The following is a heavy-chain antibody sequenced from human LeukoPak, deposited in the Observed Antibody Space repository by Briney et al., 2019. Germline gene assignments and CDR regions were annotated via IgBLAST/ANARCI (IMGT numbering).Heavy chain of an antibody. V-gene: IGHV3-30-3*01. Sequence: PGGSLRLSCAASGFTFSSYAMHWVRQAPGKGLEWVAVISYDGSNKYYADSVKGRFTISRDNSKNTLYLQMNSLRAEDTAVYYCARGMGLYFDYWGQGTLVTVSS. D-gene: IGHD2-8*01. CDR3: ARGMGLYFDY. J-gene: IGHJ4*02. CDR2: ISYDGSNK. CDR1: GFTFSSYA.